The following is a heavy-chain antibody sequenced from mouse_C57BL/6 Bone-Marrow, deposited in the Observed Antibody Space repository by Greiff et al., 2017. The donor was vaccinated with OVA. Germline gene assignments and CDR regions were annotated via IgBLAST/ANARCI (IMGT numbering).Heavy chain of an antibody. Sequence: EVHLVESGGDLVKPGGSLKLSCAASGFTFSSYGMSWVRQTPDKRLEWVATISSGGSYTYYPDSVKGRFTISRDIAKNTLYLQMSSLKSEDTAMYSFASLGFDDWGQGTTLTVSS. CDR1: GFTFSSYG. D-gene: IGHD4-1*01. CDR2: ISSGGSYT. J-gene: IGHJ2*01. V-gene: IGHV5-6*01. CDR3: ASLGFDD.